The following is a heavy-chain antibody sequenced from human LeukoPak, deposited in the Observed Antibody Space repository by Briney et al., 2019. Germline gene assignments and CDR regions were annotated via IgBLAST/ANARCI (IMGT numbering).Heavy chain of an antibody. CDR2: IIPIFGTA. J-gene: IGHJ4*02. CDR1: GGTFSSYA. V-gene: IGHV1-69*05. D-gene: IGHD3-10*01. Sequence: SVKVSCKASGGTFSSYAISWVRQAPGQGLEWMGRIIPIFGTANYAQKFQGRVTVTTDESTSTAYMELSSLRSEDTAVYYCAAGTIPTYGSGSYSYFDYWGQGTLVTVSS. CDR3: AAGTIPTYGSGSYSYFDY.